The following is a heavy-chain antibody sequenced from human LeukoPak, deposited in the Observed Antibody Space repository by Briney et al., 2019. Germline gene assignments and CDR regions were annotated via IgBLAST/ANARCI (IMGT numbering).Heavy chain of an antibody. CDR3: ARVGIQNWFDP. Sequence: SQTLSLTCTVSGDSISSGSYYWSWIRQPAGKGLEWIGRIYATGSTNYNPSLESRVTISVGTSKNQFSLRLSSVTAADTAVYYCARVGIQNWFDPWGQGTLVTVSS. CDR2: IYATGST. D-gene: IGHD1-1*01. J-gene: IGHJ5*02. CDR1: GDSISSGSYY. V-gene: IGHV4-61*02.